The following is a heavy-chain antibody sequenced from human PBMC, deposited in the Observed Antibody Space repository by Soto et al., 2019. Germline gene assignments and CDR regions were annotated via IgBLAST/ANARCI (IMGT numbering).Heavy chain of an antibody. CDR2: IRQDGNEK. D-gene: IGHD3-22*01. CDR3: ARGLNYYDRSGYPGY. CDR1: GFTFSSYW. V-gene: IGHV3-7*03. J-gene: IGHJ4*02. Sequence: GGSLRLSCAGSGFTFSSYWMSWVRQAPGKGLEWVANIRQDGNEKYYVDSVKGRFTVSRDNAKSSLYLQMNSLRAEDTATYFCARGLNYYDRSGYPGYWGPGTLVTVSS.